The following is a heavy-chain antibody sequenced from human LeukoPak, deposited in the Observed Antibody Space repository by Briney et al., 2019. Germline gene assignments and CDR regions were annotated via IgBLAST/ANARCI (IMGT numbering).Heavy chain of an antibody. CDR3: ARDRGCSGGSCYSLYYYGMDV. J-gene: IGHJ6*02. D-gene: IGHD2-15*01. CDR1: GFTFSSYS. CDR2: ISSSSYI. V-gene: IGHV3-21*01. Sequence: GGSLRLSCAASGFTFSSYSMNWVRQAPGKGLEWVSSISSSSYIYYADSVKGRFTISRDNAKNSLYLQMNSLRAEDTAVYYCARDRGCSGGSCYSLYYYGMDVWGQGTTVTVSS.